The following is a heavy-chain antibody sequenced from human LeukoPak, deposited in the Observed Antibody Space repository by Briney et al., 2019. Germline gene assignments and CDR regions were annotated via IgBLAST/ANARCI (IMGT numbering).Heavy chain of an antibody. CDR1: GFIFSNHT. V-gene: IGHV3-48*04. CDR2: ISSSSSAM. CDR3: ARGVAFWFGELFAFDG. D-gene: IGHD3-10*01. J-gene: IGHJ4*02. Sequence: GGSLRLSCAASGFIFSNHTMNWVRQAPGKGLEWVSYISSSSSAMYYADSVKGRFTISRDNAKSSLYLQMNSLRVEDTAVYYCARGVAFWFGELFAFDGWGQGTLVTVSS.